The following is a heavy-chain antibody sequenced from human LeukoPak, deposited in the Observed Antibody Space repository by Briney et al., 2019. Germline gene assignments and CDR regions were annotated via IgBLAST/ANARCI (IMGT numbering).Heavy chain of an antibody. Sequence: GGSLRLSCAASGFTFSSYSMNWVRQAPGKGLEWVSYISSSSSTIYYADSVKGRFTISRDNAKNSLYLQMNSLRAEDTAVYYCARVEADGGPHYFDYWGQGTLVTVSS. CDR1: GFTFSSYS. CDR2: ISSSSSTI. J-gene: IGHJ4*02. CDR3: ARVEADGGPHYFDY. D-gene: IGHD3-3*01. V-gene: IGHV3-48*04.